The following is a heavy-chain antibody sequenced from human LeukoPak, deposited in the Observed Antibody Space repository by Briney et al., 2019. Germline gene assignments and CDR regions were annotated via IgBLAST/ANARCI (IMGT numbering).Heavy chain of an antibody. Sequence: GGSLRLSCAASGFAFSSYDMHWVRQAPGKGLEWVAVISYDGSDKYYVDSVKGRFTISRDNSKNTLYLQMNSLKAEDAAVYYCARVLSGSYDNYFDYWGQGTLVTVS. J-gene: IGHJ4*02. CDR1: GFAFSSYD. CDR2: ISYDGSDK. CDR3: ARVLSGSYDNYFDY. V-gene: IGHV3-30*03. D-gene: IGHD1-26*01.